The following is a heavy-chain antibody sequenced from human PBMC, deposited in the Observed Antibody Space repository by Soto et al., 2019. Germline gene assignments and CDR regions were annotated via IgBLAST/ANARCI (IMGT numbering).Heavy chain of an antibody. J-gene: IGHJ4*02. CDR1: GFTFSSYA. D-gene: IGHD1-26*01. Sequence: GGSLRLSCAASGFTFSSYAMSWVRQAPGKGLEWVSAISGSGGSTYYADSVKGRFTISRDNSKNTLYLQMNSLRAEDRAVYYCAKDPGATFSRYYFDYWGQGTLVTVSS. CDR2: ISGSGGST. V-gene: IGHV3-23*01. CDR3: AKDPGATFSRYYFDY.